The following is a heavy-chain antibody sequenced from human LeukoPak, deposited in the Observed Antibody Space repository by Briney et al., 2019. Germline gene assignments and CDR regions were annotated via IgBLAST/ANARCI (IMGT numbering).Heavy chain of an antibody. D-gene: IGHD2-2*01. CDR3: ARARPGAYCGTTSCFSDY. J-gene: IGHJ4*02. CDR2: ISAYNGNT. Sequence: ASVKVSCRASGFTFNRYGISWVRQAPGQGLEWVGWISAYNGNTKFAPNLQDRVTMTTDTSTATAYMELRSLRLNDTAVYFCARARPGAYCGTTSCFSDYWGQGTLVTVSS. V-gene: IGHV1-18*01. CDR1: GFTFNRYG.